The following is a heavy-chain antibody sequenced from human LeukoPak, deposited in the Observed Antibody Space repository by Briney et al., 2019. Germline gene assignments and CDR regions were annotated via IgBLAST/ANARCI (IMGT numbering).Heavy chain of an antibody. J-gene: IGHJ6*02. D-gene: IGHD3-22*01. V-gene: IGHV4-34*01. CDR3: ARLAQYYYDSSGYLSHYYYGMDV. CDR2: INHSGST. CDR1: GGSFSGYY. Sequence: SETLSLTCAVYGGSFSGYYWSWIRQPPGKGLEWIGEINHSGSTNYNPSLRSRVIISVDTSKNQFSLKLSSVTAADTAVYYCARLAQYYYDSSGYLSHYYYGMDVWGQGTTVTVSS.